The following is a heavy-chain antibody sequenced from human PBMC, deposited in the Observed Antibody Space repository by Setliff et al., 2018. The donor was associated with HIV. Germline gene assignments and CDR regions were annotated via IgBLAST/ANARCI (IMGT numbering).Heavy chain of an antibody. Sequence: SETLSLTCSVSGGSTIGYHWNWIRQSAGKGLEWIGRMYYSGSADYNPSLKSRVTMSIDTSKNQFSLKVDSVTAADTAVYYCARSVYGSGTYPLDIWGLGSLVTVSS. D-gene: IGHD3-10*01. V-gene: IGHV4-4*07. CDR2: MYYSGSA. J-gene: IGHJ4*02. CDR3: ARSVYGSGTYPLDI. CDR1: GGSTIGYH.